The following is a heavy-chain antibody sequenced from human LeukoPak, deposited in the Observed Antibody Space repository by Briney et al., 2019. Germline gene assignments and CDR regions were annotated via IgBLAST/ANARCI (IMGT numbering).Heavy chain of an antibody. D-gene: IGHD3-10*01. CDR2: ISDDGSNK. Sequence: GGSLRLSCAASGFTFSSYGMHWVRQAPGRGLEWVAVISDDGSNKYYADSVNGRFTISRDNSKNPLYLQMNSLRAEDTAVYYCAKAYGSGSPILQGFDPWGQGTLVTVSS. J-gene: IGHJ5*02. CDR3: AKAYGSGSPILQGFDP. CDR1: GFTFSSYG. V-gene: IGHV3-30*18.